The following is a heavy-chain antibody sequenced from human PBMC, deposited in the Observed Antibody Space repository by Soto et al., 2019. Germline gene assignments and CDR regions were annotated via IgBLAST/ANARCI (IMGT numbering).Heavy chain of an antibody. CDR1: GYSFTSYW. V-gene: IGHV5-10-1*01. J-gene: IGHJ6*02. D-gene: IGHD4-4*01. Sequence: GESLKISCKGSGYSFTSYWISWVRQMPGKGLEWMGRIDPSDSYTNYSPSFQGHVTISADKSISTAYLQWGSLKASDTAMYYCARHGDYSNYYFYGMDVWGHGTTVTVSS. CDR2: IDPSDSYT. CDR3: ARHGDYSNYYFYGMDV.